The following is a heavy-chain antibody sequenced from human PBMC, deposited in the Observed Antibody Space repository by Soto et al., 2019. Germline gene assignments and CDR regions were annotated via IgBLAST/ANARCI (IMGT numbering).Heavy chain of an antibody. V-gene: IGHV3-15*07. CDR1: GFSVSNAW. D-gene: IGHD2-15*01. J-gene: IGHJ6*02. CDR2: IKTRDEGETT. Sequence: EVQLVDSGGGLVKPGGSLRLSCEASGFSVSNAWMNWVRQAPGKGLEWVGRIKTRDEGETTNYAAPVKGRFTISRDDSKNTLYLQMNSLKTEDTAVYYCTTGSVEGFWGQGTTVTVSS. CDR3: TTGSVEGF.